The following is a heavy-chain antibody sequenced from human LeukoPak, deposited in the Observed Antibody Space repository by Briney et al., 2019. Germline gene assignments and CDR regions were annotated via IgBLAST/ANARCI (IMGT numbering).Heavy chain of an antibody. CDR2: IYYSGST. Sequence: SETLSLTCTVSGGSVSSGSYYWSWIRQPPGKGLEWIGYIYYSGSTNYNPSLKSRVTISVDTSKNQFSLNLNSVTAADTAVYYCARHFPYSPPGNWGQGTLVTVFS. V-gene: IGHV4-61*01. D-gene: IGHD6-13*01. CDR3: ARHFPYSPPGN. J-gene: IGHJ4*02. CDR1: GGSVSSGSYY.